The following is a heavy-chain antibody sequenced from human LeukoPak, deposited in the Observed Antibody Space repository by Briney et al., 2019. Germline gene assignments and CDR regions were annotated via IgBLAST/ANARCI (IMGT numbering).Heavy chain of an antibody. J-gene: IGHJ4*02. CDR2: INTNTGNP. CDR1: GYTFTSYA. V-gene: IGHV7-4-1*02. Sequence: ASVKVSCKASGYTFTSYAMNWVRQAPGQGLEWMGWINTNTGNPTYAQGFTGRFVFSLDTSVSTAYLQISSLKAEDTAVYYCARELLWFGELLSFIDYWGQGTLVTVSS. CDR3: ARELLWFGELLSFIDY. D-gene: IGHD3-10*01.